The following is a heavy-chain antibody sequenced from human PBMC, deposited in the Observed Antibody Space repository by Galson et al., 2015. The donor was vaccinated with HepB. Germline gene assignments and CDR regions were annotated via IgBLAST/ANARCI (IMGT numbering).Heavy chain of an antibody. D-gene: IGHD1-26*01. V-gene: IGHV3-23*01. CDR1: GFAFSNYA. J-gene: IGHJ5*02. CDR3: ARSVGGWSDP. CDR2: ITSSGSNT. Sequence: SLRLSCAASGFAFSNYAMHWVRQAPGKGLEWVSSITSSGSNTYYADSMRDRLSISRDNSKSTLYLQMNSLRDEDTAIYRCARSVGGWSDPWGQGTLVTVSS.